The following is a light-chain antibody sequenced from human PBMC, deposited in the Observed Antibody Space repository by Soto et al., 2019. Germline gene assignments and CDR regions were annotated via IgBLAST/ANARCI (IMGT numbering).Light chain of an antibody. V-gene: IGKV3-20*01. CDR2: GAS. CDR3: QQYDSQPRT. J-gene: IGKJ1*01. Sequence: EIVSTQSPGTLSLSPGERATLSCRASQSVSSEYLAWYQQKPGQGPRPLMYGASNRATGIPDRFSGSGSGTDFTLTISILEPEDFAVYYCQQYDSQPRTFGPGTMVEIK. CDR1: QSVSSEY.